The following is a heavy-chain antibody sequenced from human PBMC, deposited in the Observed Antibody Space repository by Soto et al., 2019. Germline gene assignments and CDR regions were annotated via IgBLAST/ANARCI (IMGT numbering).Heavy chain of an antibody. V-gene: IGHV4-34*01. Sequence: VTLSLTCAVSGGSFSGYYWGWVRQPPGKGLEWVGEINYSGSTNYNPSLKRRVTISVDTSKNQVSLKVTSVTAADTAMYYCARRNYFYALDVCGQRTTVTVSS. CDR1: GGSFSGYY. J-gene: IGHJ6*02. CDR3: ARRNYFYALDV. D-gene: IGHD1-7*01. CDR2: INYSGST.